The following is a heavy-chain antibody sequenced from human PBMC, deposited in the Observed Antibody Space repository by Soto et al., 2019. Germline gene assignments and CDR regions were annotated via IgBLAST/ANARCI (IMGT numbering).Heavy chain of an antibody. CDR2: ISSSGSTI. D-gene: IGHD5-18*01. J-gene: IGHJ6*02. Sequence: GGSLRLSCAASGFTFSDYYMSWIRQAPGKGLEWVSYISSSGSTIYYADSVKGRFTISRDNAKNSLYLQMNSLRAEDTAVYYCARDLDTAMVTMPDGMDVCGQGTTVTVSS. CDR1: GFTFSDYY. CDR3: ARDLDTAMVTMPDGMDV. V-gene: IGHV3-11*01.